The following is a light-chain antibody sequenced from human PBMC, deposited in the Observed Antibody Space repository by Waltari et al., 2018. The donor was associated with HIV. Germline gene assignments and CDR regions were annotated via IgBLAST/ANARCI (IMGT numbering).Light chain of an antibody. CDR2: EVT. V-gene: IGLV2-23*02. CDR1: NSNL. Sequence: QSALTQPASVSGSPGQSIVISCTGINSNLVSWYQHHPGKVPRLMIYEVTKRPSGVSNRFSGSKSANTASLMISGLRAEDEGDYYCSSYAGGHSWVFGGGTKLTVL. CDR3: SSYAGGHSWV. J-gene: IGLJ3*02.